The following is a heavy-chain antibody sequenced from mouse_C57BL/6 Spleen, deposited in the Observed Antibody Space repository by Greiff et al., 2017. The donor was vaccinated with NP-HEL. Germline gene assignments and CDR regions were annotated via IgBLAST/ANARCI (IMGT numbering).Heavy chain of an antibody. CDR3: ERRKYCDYDGAMDY. Sequence: VQLQQSGPELVKPGASVKISCKASGYAFSSSWMNWVKQRPGKGLEWIGRFYPGDGGTNYNGKFKGKATLTADNSSSTVYMHLSSLTLKDSAVYSCERRKYCDYDGAMDYWGQGTSVTVSS. CDR1: GYAFSSSW. J-gene: IGHJ4*01. D-gene: IGHD2-4*01. CDR2: FYPGDGGT. V-gene: IGHV1-82*01.